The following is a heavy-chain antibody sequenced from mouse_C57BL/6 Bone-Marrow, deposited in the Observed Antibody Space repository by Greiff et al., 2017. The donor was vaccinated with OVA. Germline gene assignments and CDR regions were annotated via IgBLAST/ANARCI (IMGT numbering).Heavy chain of an antibody. CDR2: INPSSGYT. D-gene: IGHD1-3*01. Sequence: VKLQESGAELARPGASVKMSCKASGYTFTSYTMHWVKQRPGQGLEWIGYINPSSGYTKYNQKFKDKATLTADKSSSTAYMQLSSLTSEDSAVYYCARVCREWFAYWGQGTTLTVSS. CDR3: ARVCREWFAY. J-gene: IGHJ2*01. V-gene: IGHV1-4*01. CDR1: GYTFTSYT.